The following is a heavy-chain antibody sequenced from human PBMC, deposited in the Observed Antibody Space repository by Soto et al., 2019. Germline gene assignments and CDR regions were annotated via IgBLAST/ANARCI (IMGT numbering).Heavy chain of an antibody. Sequence: QITLNESGPTQVKPRQTLTLTCTFSGFSLTTSGVGVGWIHQSPGKAPEWIALIYWDDDKRYSPSLKSRLTITKDTSKNQVVLTMADLDPPDTATYYCAHRVLRTVFGLVTTTAIYFDFWGQGTPVAVSS. CDR1: GFSLTTSGVG. CDR2: IYWDDDK. CDR3: AHRVLRTVFGLVTTTAIYFDF. D-gene: IGHD3-3*01. J-gene: IGHJ4*02. V-gene: IGHV2-5*02.